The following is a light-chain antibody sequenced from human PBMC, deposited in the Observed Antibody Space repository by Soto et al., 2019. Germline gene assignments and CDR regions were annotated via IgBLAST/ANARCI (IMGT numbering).Light chain of an antibody. CDR1: QSISSW. J-gene: IGKJ1*01. CDR2: KAS. Sequence: DIKMNLSLSTLSANVGDRVTITCRASQSISSWLAWYQQKPGKAPKLLIYKASTLKSGVPSRFSGSGSGTEFTLTISSLQPDDFATYYCQHYNSYSEAFGQGTKVDVK. V-gene: IGKV1-5*03. CDR3: QHYNSYSEA.